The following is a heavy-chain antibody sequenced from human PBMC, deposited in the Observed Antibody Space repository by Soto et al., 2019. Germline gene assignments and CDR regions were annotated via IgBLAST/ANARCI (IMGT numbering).Heavy chain of an antibody. CDR3: AHRLISGIAAAGTNWFDH. J-gene: IGHJ5*02. V-gene: IGHV2-5*01. CDR2: IYWNDDK. D-gene: IGHD6-13*01. CDR1: GFSLSTSGVG. Sequence: SGPTLVNPTQTLTLTCTFSGFSLSTSGVGVGWIRQPPGKALEWLALIYWNDDKRYSPSLKSRLTITKDTSKNQVVLTMTNMDPVDTATYYCAHRLISGIAAAGTNWFDHWGQGTLVTVSS.